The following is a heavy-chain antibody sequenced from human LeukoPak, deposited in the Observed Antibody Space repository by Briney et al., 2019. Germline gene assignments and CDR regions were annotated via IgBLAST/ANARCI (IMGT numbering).Heavy chain of an antibody. CDR3: VRVWRGYYFDY. Sequence: GGSLRLSCAASGFTFSDHHMDWVRQAPGKGLEWVGRVRNKANTYTTNYAASVKGRFTISRDDPMNSLYLQMNSLKTEDTAVYYCVRVWRGYYFDYWGQGTLVTVS. CDR1: GFTFSDHH. J-gene: IGHJ4*02. V-gene: IGHV3-72*01. CDR2: VRNKANTYTT. D-gene: IGHD3-10*01.